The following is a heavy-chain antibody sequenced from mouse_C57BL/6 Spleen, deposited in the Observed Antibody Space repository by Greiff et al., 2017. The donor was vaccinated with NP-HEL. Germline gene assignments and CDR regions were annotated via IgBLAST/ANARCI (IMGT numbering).Heavy chain of an antibody. V-gene: IGHV2-2*01. J-gene: IGHJ1*03. CDR1: GFSLTSYG. D-gene: IGHD1-1*01. Sequence: VQLQQSGPGLVQPSQSLSITCTVSGFSLTSYGVHWVRQSPGKGLEWLGVIWSGGSTDYNAAFISRLSISKDNSKSQVFFKMNSLQADDTAIYYCARPSTVVDFDVWGTGTTVTVSS. CDR2: IWSGGST. CDR3: ARPSTVVDFDV.